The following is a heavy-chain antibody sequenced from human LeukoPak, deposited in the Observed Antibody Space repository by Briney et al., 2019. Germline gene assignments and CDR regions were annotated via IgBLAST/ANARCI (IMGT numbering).Heavy chain of an antibody. D-gene: IGHD6-13*01. V-gene: IGHV1-46*01. Sequence: ASVKVSCKASGYTFSIYNMHWVRQAPGQGFEWMGIINPSGGTSYAQKLQGRITMTRDTSKNQFSLKLSSVTAADTAVYYCARGQEMRIAAAGSYYFDYWGQGTLVTVSS. CDR2: INPSGGT. CDR3: ARGQEMRIAAAGSYYFDY. J-gene: IGHJ4*02. CDR1: GYTFSIYN.